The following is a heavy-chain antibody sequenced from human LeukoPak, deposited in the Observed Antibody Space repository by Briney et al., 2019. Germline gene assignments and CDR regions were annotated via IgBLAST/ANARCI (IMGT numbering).Heavy chain of an antibody. CDR3: ARRLTQYDCFDP. D-gene: IGHD2-2*01. J-gene: IGHJ5*02. CDR1: GDSVSSNSVT. V-gene: IGHV6-1*01. CDR2: TYYSSTWYN. Sequence: SQTLSLTCAISGDSVSSNSVTWNWIRQSPPRGLEWLGRTYYSSTWYNDYAVSVRGRITVNPDTSKNQFSLHLNSVTPEDTAVYYCARRLTQYDCFDPWGQGILVTVSS.